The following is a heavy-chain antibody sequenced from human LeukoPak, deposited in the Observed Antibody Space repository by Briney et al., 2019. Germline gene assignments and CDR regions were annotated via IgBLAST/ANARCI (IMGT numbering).Heavy chain of an antibody. Sequence: GRSLRLSCAASGFTFSSYAMHWVRQAPGKGLEWVAVISYDGSNKYYADSVKGRFTISRDNSKNTLYLQMNSLRAEDTAVYYCARGLAYCGGDCHYYFDYWGQGTLVTVSS. J-gene: IGHJ4*02. CDR2: ISYDGSNK. D-gene: IGHD2-21*02. CDR3: ARGLAYCGGDCHYYFDY. CDR1: GFTFSSYA. V-gene: IGHV3-30*04.